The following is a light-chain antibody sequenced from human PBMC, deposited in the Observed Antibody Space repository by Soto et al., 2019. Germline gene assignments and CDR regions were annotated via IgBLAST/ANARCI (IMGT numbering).Light chain of an antibody. CDR1: SADVGAYDY. Sequence: QSALTQPRSVSGSFGQSVTISCTGTSADVGAYDYVSWYQQHPGKAPKLMIYEVNKRPSGVPDRFSGSKSGNTASLTVSGLQAEDEADYYCSSYAGSSNVFGTGTKVTVL. CDR3: SSYAGSSNV. V-gene: IGLV2-8*01. CDR2: EVN. J-gene: IGLJ1*01.